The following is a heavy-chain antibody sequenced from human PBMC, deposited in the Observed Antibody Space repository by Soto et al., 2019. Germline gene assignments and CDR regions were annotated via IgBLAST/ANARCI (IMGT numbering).Heavy chain of an antibody. D-gene: IGHD3-16*01. J-gene: IGHJ5*02. CDR3: ARAPKRGGDTDNWFDP. CDR1: GYCISTGYY. Sequence: SETLSLPCAVSGYCISTGYYWGWIRQRSVKGLEWIGSIYHSGSTYYSPSLKSRVTISVDTSKNQFSLKLNSVTAADTAVYYRARAPKRGGDTDNWFDPWGRGTLGTVSS. CDR2: IYHSGST. V-gene: IGHV4-38-2*01.